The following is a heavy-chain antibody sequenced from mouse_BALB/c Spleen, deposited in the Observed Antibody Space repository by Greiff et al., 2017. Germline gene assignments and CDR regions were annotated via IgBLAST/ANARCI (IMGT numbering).Heavy chain of an antibody. CDR3: ARWGITTVVDWYFDV. J-gene: IGHJ1*01. D-gene: IGHD1-1*01. Sequence: QVQLKQSGAELAKPGASVKMSCKASGYTFTSYWMHWAKQRPGQGLEWIGYINPSTGYTEYNQKFKDKATLTADKSSSTAYMQLSSLTSEDSAVYYCARWGITTVVDWYFDVWGAGTTVTVSS. CDR1: GYTFTSYW. CDR2: INPSTGYT. V-gene: IGHV1-7*01.